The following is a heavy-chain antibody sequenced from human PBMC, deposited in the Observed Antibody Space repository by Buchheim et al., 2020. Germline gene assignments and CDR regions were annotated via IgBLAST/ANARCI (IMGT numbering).Heavy chain of an antibody. CDR3: AKGGLWFRDSDWFDP. CDR1: GFTFSNYG. D-gene: IGHD3-10*01. Sequence: QVQLVESGGGVVQPGRSLRLSCAASGFTFSNYGMHWVRQAPGKGLEWVAVISYDESNKYYADSVKGRFTISRDNSKNTLYLQMNSLRAEDTAVYYCAKGGLWFRDSDWFDPWGQGTL. CDR2: ISYDESNK. J-gene: IGHJ5*02. V-gene: IGHV3-30*18.